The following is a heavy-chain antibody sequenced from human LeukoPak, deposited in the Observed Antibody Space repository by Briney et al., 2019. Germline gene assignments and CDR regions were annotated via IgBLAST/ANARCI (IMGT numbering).Heavy chain of an antibody. J-gene: IGHJ4*02. Sequence: GGSLRPSCAASGFTFSSYGMHWVRQAPGKGLEWVAFIRYDGSNKYYADSVKGRFTISRDNSKNTLYLQMNSLRAEDTAVYYCAKDSGYSYGYDNWGQGTLVTVSS. CDR1: GFTFSSYG. CDR3: AKDSGYSYGYDN. CDR2: IRYDGSNK. D-gene: IGHD5-18*01. V-gene: IGHV3-30*02.